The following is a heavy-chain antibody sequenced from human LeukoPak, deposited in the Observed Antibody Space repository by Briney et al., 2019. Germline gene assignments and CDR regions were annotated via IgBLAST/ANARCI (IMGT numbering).Heavy chain of an antibody. V-gene: IGHV4-34*01. CDR2: INHSGST. Sequence: SETLSLTCAVYGGSFSGYHWSWIRQPPGKGLEWIGEINHSGSTNYNPSLKSRVTISVDTSKNQFSLKLSSVTAADTAVYYCARLGYCSSTSCLYFDYWGQGTLVTVSS. D-gene: IGHD2-2*01. CDR3: ARLGYCSSTSCLYFDY. CDR1: GGSFSGYH. J-gene: IGHJ4*02.